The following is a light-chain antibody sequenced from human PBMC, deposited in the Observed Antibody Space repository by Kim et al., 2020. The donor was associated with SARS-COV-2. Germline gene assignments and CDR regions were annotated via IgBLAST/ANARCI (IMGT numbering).Light chain of an antibody. CDR2: GVS. J-gene: IGLJ3*02. CDR3: ISYTTSSTWV. CDR1: SSAACAYNY. V-gene: IGLV2-14*03. Sequence: QTRTSTSSGISSAACAYNYVTWYQQHPGKAPKLMIYGVSNRPSGVSYRFSGSKSGNTASLTISGLQAEDEADYYCISYTTSSTWVFGGGTQLTVL.